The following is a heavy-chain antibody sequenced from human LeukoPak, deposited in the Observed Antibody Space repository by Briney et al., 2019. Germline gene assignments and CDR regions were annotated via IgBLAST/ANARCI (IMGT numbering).Heavy chain of an antibody. J-gene: IGHJ1*01. V-gene: IGHV3-74*01. D-gene: IGHD3-22*01. CDR3: ARVPSEIGGYYPEYFRH. Sequence: GGSLRLSCVASGFTFSSYWMHWVRQAPGKGLVWVSRIKSDGSTNYADSVKGRFTISRDNAKNTVSLQMNSLRAEDTGVYFCARVPSEIGGYYPEYFRHWGQGTLVTVSS. CDR1: GFTFSSYW. CDR2: IKSDGST.